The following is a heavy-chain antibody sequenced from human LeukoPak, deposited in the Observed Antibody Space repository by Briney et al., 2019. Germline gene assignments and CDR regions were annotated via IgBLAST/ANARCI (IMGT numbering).Heavy chain of an antibody. CDR1: GGTFSSYT. V-gene: IGHV1-69*02. J-gene: IGHJ6*02. CDR3: ARTGGYCSGGSCYPNYGMDV. CDR2: IIPILGIA. Sequence: VASVKVSCEASGGTFSSYTISWVRQAPGQGLEWMGRIIPILGIANYAQKFQGRVTITADKSTSTAYMELSSLRSEDTAVYYCARTGGYCSGGSCYPNYGMDVWGQGTTVTVSS. D-gene: IGHD2-15*01.